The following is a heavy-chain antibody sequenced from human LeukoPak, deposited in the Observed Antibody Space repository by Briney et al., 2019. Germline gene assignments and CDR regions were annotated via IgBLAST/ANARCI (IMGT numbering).Heavy chain of an antibody. CDR3: ARLAAAAASITYHYFDV. CDR1: SGSVISNY. Sequence: SETLSLTCPVSSGSVISNYWSWIRHSPGMGLEWIAYIHANGNTNYKPSLKSRVTISLDTSKNQFSLKLSSVTAADTAIYYCARLAAAAASITYHYFDVWGRGTLVTVSS. D-gene: IGHD6-13*01. CDR2: IHANGNT. V-gene: IGHV4-4*09. J-gene: IGHJ2*01.